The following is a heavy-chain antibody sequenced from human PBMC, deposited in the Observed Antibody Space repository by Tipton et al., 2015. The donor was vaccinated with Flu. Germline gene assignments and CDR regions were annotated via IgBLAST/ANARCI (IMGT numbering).Heavy chain of an antibody. CDR2: IYYSGST. V-gene: IGHV4-59*08. CDR3: ARHQWLVPPWFDP. D-gene: IGHD6-19*01. J-gene: IGHJ5*02. CDR1: GGSISSYY. Sequence: TLSLTCTVSGGSISSYYWSWIRQPPGKGLEWIGYIYYSGSTNYNPSLKSRVTISVDTSKNQFSLKLSSVTAADTAVYYCARHQWLVPPWFDPWGQGTLVTVSS.